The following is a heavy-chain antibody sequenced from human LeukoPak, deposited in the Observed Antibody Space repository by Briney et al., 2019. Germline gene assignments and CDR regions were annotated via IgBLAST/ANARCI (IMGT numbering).Heavy chain of an antibody. CDR2: IKHDGSEK. D-gene: IGHD3-3*01. CDR1: GFIFTNYF. CDR3: ATDRGWRTSGYYLYYFEY. Sequence: GGSLRLSCAASGFIFTNYFMSWVRQAPGRGLEWVASIKHDGSEKYYVDSVRGRFTISRDNTMNSLYLQMSGLRAEDTAVYYCATDRGWRTSGYYLYYFEYWGQGTLVTYSS. V-gene: IGHV3-7*01. J-gene: IGHJ4*02.